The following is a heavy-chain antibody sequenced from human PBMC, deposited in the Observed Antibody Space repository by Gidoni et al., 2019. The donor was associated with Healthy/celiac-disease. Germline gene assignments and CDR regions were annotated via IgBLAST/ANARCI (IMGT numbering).Heavy chain of an antibody. CDR2: ISSSSSYI. CDR1: GFTFSSYS. D-gene: IGHD2-15*01. V-gene: IGHV3-21*01. J-gene: IGHJ6*02. CDR3: ARDLGGEVDGGNDPAYYYYYGMDV. Sequence: EVQLVESGGGLVKPGGSLRLSCAASGFTFSSYSMTWVRQAPGKGLEWVSSISSSSSYIYYADSVKGRFTISRDNAKNSLYLQMNSLRAEDTAVYYCARDLGGEVDGGNDPAYYYYYGMDVWGQGTTVTVSS.